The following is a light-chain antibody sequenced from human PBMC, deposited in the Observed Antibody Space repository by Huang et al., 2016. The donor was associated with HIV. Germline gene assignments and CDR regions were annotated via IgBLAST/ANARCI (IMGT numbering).Light chain of an antibody. CDR3: QQYYSYRT. Sequence: AIRMTQSPSSLSASTGDRVKITCRASQDINNFLAWYQQKPGKAPNLLIYAASILETGVPSRFSGSGSGTEFNLSISCLQSEDFATYYCQQYYSYRTFGQGTQVEIK. J-gene: IGKJ1*01. CDR2: AAS. V-gene: IGKV1-8*01. CDR1: QDINNF.